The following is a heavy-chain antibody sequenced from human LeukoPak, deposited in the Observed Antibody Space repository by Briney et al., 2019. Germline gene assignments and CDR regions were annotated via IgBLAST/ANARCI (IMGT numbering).Heavy chain of an antibody. CDR1: GGSISSYH. Sequence: KPSETLSLTCTVSGGSISSYHWSWIRQPPGKGLEWIGYIYYSGSTNYNPSLKSRVTISVDTSKNQFSLKLSSVTAADTAVYYCARARGFSGYPDYWGQGTLVTVSS. CDR2: IYYSGST. V-gene: IGHV4-59*01. D-gene: IGHD3-22*01. CDR3: ARARGFSGYPDY. J-gene: IGHJ4*02.